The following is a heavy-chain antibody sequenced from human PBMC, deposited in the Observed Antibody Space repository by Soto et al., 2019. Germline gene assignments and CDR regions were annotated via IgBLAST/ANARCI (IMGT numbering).Heavy chain of an antibody. CDR3: ASEMVRGVLPHQGYGMVV. V-gene: IGHV4-34*01. J-gene: IGHJ6*02. CDR1: GGSFSGYY. D-gene: IGHD3-10*01. Sequence: PSETLSLTCAVYGGSFSGYYWSWIRQPPGKGLEWIGEVNHSGSTNYNPSLKSRVTISVDTSKNQFSLKLSSVTAADTAVYYCASEMVRGVLPHQGYGMVVWDQGTTVNASS. CDR2: VNHSGST.